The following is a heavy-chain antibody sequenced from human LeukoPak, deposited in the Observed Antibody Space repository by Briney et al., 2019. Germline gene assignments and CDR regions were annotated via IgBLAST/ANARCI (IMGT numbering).Heavy chain of an antibody. V-gene: IGHV3-33*01. Sequence: GRSLRLSCAASGFTLSSYGMHWVRQAPGKGLEWVAVIWYDGSNKYYADSVKGRFTISRDNSKNTLYLQMNSLRAEDTAVYYCAREGSSSSTTYYFDYWGQGTLVTVSS. CDR1: GFTLSSYG. CDR2: IWYDGSNK. D-gene: IGHD2-2*01. CDR3: AREGSSSSTTYYFDY. J-gene: IGHJ4*02.